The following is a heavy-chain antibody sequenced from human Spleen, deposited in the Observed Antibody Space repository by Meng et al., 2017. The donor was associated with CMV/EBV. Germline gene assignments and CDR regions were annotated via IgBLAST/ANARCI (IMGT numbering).Heavy chain of an antibody. D-gene: IGHD3-10*01. J-gene: IGHJ3*02. CDR2: IYPGDSDT. CDR3: ARRLLGGSGSFTFDI. V-gene: IGHV5-51*01. Sequence: GESLKISCKGSGYTFTRHWIGWVRQIPGKGLELMGIIYPGDSDTRYSPSFQGQVTISADKSISTAYLQWSSLKASDTAMYYCARRLLGGSGSFTFDIWGQGTMVTVSS. CDR1: GYTFTRHW.